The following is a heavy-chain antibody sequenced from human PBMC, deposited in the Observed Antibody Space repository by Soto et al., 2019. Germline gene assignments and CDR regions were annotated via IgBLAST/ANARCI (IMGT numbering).Heavy chain of an antibody. V-gene: IGHV3-11*06. D-gene: IGHD2-21*01. J-gene: IGHJ4*02. CDR3: VRSGGGGLFEH. CDR2: ISPKSTYR. Sequence: QVHLVESGGGLVKPGGSLRLSCPTSGFPFSDYYMSWIRQAPGKGLEWLSHISPKSTYRNYADSVKGRFTISRDNTKSSLFLQMNSLGVEDTAVYYCVRSGGGGLFEHWGQGVLVTVSS. CDR1: GFPFSDYY.